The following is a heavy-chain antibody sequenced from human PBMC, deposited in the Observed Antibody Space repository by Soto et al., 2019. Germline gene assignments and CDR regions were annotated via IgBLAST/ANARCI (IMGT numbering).Heavy chain of an antibody. V-gene: IGHV4-39*01. J-gene: IGHJ4*02. CDR2: VYDSGST. CDR1: GGAISSSNQY. D-gene: IGHD2-21*01. CDR3: ARHLWSGGIL. Sequence: LPLQESGPGLLKPSETLSLPCTVSGGAISSSNQYLGWVLQPPGNGLEWLGSVYDSGSTYYILYLKSRLTISVDPSKNQFSLKRTSVTAADAAVYSCARHLWSGGILWGQGTLVTVAS.